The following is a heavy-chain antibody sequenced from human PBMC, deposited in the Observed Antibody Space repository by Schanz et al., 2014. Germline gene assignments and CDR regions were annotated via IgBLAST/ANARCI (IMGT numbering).Heavy chain of an antibody. Sequence: QVQLVESGGGVVQPGRSLRLSCATSGLNFDYYGMNWVRQAPGKGLEWVANIGYDGSEKYYGDSVKGRFTISRDNSKGTLYMQMNALTYEDTAVYYCAKVAPAATYLDSWGLGTLVTVSS. D-gene: IGHD2-2*01. CDR3: AKVAPAATYLDS. CDR1: GLNFDYYG. J-gene: IGHJ4*02. V-gene: IGHV3-33*06. CDR2: IGYDGSEK.